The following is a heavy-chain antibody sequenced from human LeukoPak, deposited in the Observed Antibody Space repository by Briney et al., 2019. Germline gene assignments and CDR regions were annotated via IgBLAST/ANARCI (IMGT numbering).Heavy chain of an antibody. CDR3: ARGCSTTSCCFDH. V-gene: IGHV3-7*03. J-gene: IGHJ4*02. CDR1: GFTFSSYV. D-gene: IGHD2-2*01. CDR2: IREDGSEK. Sequence: GGSLRLSCAASGFTFSSYVMSWVRQAPGKGLEWVANIREDGSEKYYVDSVKGRFTISRDNSKNTLYLQINTLRAEDTAVYYCARGCSTTSCCFDHWGQGTLVTVSS.